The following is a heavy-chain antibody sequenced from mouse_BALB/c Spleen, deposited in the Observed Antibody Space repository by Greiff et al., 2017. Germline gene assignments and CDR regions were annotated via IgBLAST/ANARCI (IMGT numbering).Heavy chain of an antibody. CDR1: GFTFSDYG. V-gene: IGHV5-15*02. J-gene: IGHJ1*01. Sequence: EVQRVESGGGLVQPGGSRKLSCAASGFTFSDYGMAWVRQAPGKGPEWVAFISNLAYSIYYADTVTGRFTISRENAKNTLYLEMSSLRSEDTAMYYCARVYGSSYERYFDGWGAGTTVTVAS. D-gene: IGHD1-1*01. CDR3: ARVYGSSYERYFDG. CDR2: ISNLAYSI.